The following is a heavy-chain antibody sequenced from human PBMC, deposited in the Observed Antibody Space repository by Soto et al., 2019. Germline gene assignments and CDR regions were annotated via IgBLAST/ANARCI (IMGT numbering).Heavy chain of an antibody. J-gene: IGHJ5*02. CDR3: AREGGATTTRGLGFDR. D-gene: IGHD5-12*01. Sequence: GGSLRLSCAASGSNFSRYWMHWVRQAPGKGLVWVSSINSDGSSTTYADSMKGRFTISRDNAENTLYLLMNSLRTHDTAVYYCAREGGATTTRGLGFDRWG. CDR1: GSNFSRYW. CDR2: INSDGSST. V-gene: IGHV3-74*01.